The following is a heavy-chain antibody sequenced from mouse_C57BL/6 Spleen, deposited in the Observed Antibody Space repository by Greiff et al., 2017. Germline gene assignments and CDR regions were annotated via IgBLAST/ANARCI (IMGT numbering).Heavy chain of an antibody. Sequence: VQLQQPGAELVKPGASVKMSCKASGYTFTSYWITWVKQRPGQGLEWIGDIYPGSGSTNYNEKFKSKATLTVDTPSSTAYMQLSSLTSADSAVYYCAIGTAQATFDYWGQGTTLTVSS. CDR3: AIGTAQATFDY. V-gene: IGHV1-55*01. J-gene: IGHJ2*01. D-gene: IGHD3-2*02. CDR2: IYPGSGST. CDR1: GYTFTSYW.